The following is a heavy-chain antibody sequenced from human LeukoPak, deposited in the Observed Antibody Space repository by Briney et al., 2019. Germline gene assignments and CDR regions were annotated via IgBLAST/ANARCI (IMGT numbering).Heavy chain of an antibody. Sequence: SETLSLTCTVSGGSISSSSYYWGWIRQPPGKGLEWIGSIYYSGSTYYNPSLKSRVTISVDTSKNQFSLKLSSVTAADTAVYYCARGGSTSDSSGYYFDYWGQGTLVTVSS. D-gene: IGHD3-22*01. CDR2: IYYSGST. CDR3: ARGGSTSDSSGYYFDY. J-gene: IGHJ4*02. CDR1: GGSISSSSYY. V-gene: IGHV4-39*01.